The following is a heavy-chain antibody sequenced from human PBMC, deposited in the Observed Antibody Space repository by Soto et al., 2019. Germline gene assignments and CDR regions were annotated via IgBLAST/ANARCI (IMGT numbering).Heavy chain of an antibody. J-gene: IGHJ3*02. D-gene: IGHD3-22*01. CDR1: GFTFSNYA. Sequence: QVQLVESGGGVVQPGRSLRLSCAASGFTFSNYAMHWVRQAPGKGLEWVAIILYDGSNQYYADSVKGRFTISRDNSKNTLYLQMNSLRAEDTAVHYCARGGYYESSGYYLDAFDIWGQGTMVTVSS. CDR3: ARGGYYESSGYYLDAFDI. CDR2: ILYDGSNQ. V-gene: IGHV3-30-3*01.